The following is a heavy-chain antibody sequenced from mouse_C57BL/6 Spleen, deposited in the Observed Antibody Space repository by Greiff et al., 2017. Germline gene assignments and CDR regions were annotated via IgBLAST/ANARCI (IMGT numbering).Heavy chain of an antibody. CDR1: GYTFTDYE. CDR2: IDPETGGT. V-gene: IGHV1-15*01. J-gene: IGHJ4*01. D-gene: IGHD2-5*01. CDR3: TCIYYSNYEGVAMDY. Sequence: QVQLKESGAELVRPGASVTLSCKASGYTFTDYEMHWVKQTPVHGLEWIGAIDPETGGTAYNQKFKGKAILTADNSSSTAYMELRSLTSEDSAVYYCTCIYYSNYEGVAMDYWGQGTSVTVSS.